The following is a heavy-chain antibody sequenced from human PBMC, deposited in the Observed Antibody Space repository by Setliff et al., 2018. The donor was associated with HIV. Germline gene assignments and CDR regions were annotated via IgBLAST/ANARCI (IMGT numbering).Heavy chain of an antibody. D-gene: IGHD3-9*01. V-gene: IGHV4-61*02. Sequence: SETLSLTCTVSGASLNSGSYFWSWVRQPAGKGLEWIGRIYTSGDTNYNPSLKSRVTISMDTSKKQLSLKLRSVTAADTAVYYCAREAEQDYDVVTETLVEGAYIQFWGQGSLVTVSS. J-gene: IGHJ1*01. CDR1: GASLNSGSYF. CDR3: AREAEQDYDVVTETLVEGAYIQF. CDR2: IYTSGDT.